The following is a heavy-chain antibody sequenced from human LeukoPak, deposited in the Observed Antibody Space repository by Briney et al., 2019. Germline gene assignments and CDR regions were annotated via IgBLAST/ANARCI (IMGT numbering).Heavy chain of an antibody. CDR2: INHSGST. V-gene: IGHV4-34*01. D-gene: IGHD5-18*01. Sequence: SETLSLTCAVYGGSFSGYYWSWIRQPPGKGLEWIGEINHSGSTNYNPSLKSRVTISVDTSKNQFSLKLSSVTAADTAVYYCAAREVDTAMVAYWGQGTLVTVSS. J-gene: IGHJ4*02. CDR1: GGSFSGYY. CDR3: AAREVDTAMVAY.